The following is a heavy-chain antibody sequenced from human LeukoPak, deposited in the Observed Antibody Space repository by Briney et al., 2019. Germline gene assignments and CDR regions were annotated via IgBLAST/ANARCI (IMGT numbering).Heavy chain of an antibody. V-gene: IGHV2-70*17. CDR1: GFSLSTSGMC. Sequence: SGPALVNPTQTLTLTCSLSGFSLSTSGMCVNWIRQPPGKALEWLARIDWDDDKFYSTSLKTRLTISKDTSKNQVVLTMTNMDPVDTATYFCARMRGRTGSYWYFDLWGRGTLVTVSS. J-gene: IGHJ2*01. CDR2: IDWDDDK. CDR3: ARMRGRTGSYWYFDL. D-gene: IGHD3/OR15-3a*01.